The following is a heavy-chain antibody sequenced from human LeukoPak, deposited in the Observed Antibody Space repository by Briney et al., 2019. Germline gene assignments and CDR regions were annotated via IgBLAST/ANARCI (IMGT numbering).Heavy chain of an antibody. CDR1: GFTFSSYS. CDR2: ISSSSSFI. J-gene: IGHJ4*02. V-gene: IGHV3-21*01. D-gene: IGHD1-7*01. CDR3: ARSEGGDWNYTLNY. Sequence: GGSLRLSCAASGFTFSSYSMNWVRQAPGKGLEWVSSISSSSSFIYYADSVKGRFTISRDNAKNSLYLQMNSLRAEDTAVYYCARSEGGDWNYTLNYWGQGTLVTVSS.